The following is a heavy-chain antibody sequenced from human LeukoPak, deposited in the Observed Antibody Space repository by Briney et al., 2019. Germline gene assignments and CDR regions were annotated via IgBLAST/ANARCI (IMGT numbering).Heavy chain of an antibody. CDR1: GFTFSSYW. J-gene: IGHJ4*02. V-gene: IGHV3-74*01. D-gene: IGHD3-3*01. CDR2: INSDGSST. CDR3: ARGPYDFWSGYYIY. Sequence: PGGSLRLSRAASGFTFSSYWMHWVRQAPGKGLGWVSRINSDGSSTSYADSVKGGFTISSDNAKNTLYLQMHSLRAEDTAVYYCARGPYDFWSGYYIYWGQGTLVTVSS.